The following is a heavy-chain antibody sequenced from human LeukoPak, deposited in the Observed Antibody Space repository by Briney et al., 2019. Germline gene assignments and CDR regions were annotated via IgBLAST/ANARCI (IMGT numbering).Heavy chain of an antibody. J-gene: IGHJ4*02. CDR3: ARDLFDDYTLDY. D-gene: IGHD3-16*01. CDR1: GFTFSSYS. Sequence: SGGSLRLSCAASGFTFSSYSMNWVRQAPGKGLEWVSSISSSSTIIYYADSMKGRFTISRDNAKNSLFLQMNSLRAEDTAVYYCARDLFDDYTLDYWGQGTLVTVSS. V-gene: IGHV3-21*01. CDR2: ISSSSTII.